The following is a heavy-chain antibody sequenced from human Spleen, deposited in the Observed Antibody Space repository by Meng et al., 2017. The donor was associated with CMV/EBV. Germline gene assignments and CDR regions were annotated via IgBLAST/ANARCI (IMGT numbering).Heavy chain of an antibody. CDR3: AASGGEAPLDY. CDR2: ISSSGSTI. J-gene: IGHJ4*02. Sequence: LSCAASGFTFSDHFMTWIRQAPGKGLEWLSYISSSGSTIYYADSVKGRFTISRDNAKRSMYPQMNSLRAEDTAVYYCAASGGEAPLDYWGQGTLVTVSS. V-gene: IGHV3-11*01. CDR1: GFTFSDHF. D-gene: IGHD3-10*01.